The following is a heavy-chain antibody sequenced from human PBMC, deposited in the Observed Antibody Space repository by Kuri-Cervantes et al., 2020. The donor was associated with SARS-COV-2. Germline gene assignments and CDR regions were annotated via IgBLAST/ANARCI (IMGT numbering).Heavy chain of an antibody. D-gene: IGHD1-26*01. Sequence: GSLRLSCTVSGGSISSYYWSWIRQPPGKGLEWIGEINHSGSTNYNPSLKSRVTISVDTSKNQFSLKLNSVTAADTAVYSCARWPPGSYRPHDAFDVWGQGTMVTVSS. V-gene: IGHV4-34*01. CDR1: GGSISSYY. CDR3: ARWPPGSYRPHDAFDV. J-gene: IGHJ3*01. CDR2: INHSGST.